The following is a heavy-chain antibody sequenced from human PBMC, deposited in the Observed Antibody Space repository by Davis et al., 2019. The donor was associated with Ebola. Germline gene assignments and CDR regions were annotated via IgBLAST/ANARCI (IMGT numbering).Heavy chain of an antibody. J-gene: IGHJ6*02. V-gene: IGHV3-48*03. CDR3: ARRLPFYGMDV. Sequence: GESLKISCAASGFTFYRYEMNWVRQAPGKGLEWVSYISGSATSTFYADSVKGRFTISRDNAKNLLHLQMNSLRAEDTAVYYCARRLPFYGMDVWGQGTTVTVSS. D-gene: IGHD2-15*01. CDR1: GFTFYRYE. CDR2: ISGSATST.